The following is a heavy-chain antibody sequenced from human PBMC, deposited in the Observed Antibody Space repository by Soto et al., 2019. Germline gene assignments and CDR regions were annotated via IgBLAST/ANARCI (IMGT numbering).Heavy chain of an antibody. J-gene: IGHJ4*02. CDR3: ARERSDWLSSTCYVGGEVDY. D-gene: IGHD2-2*01. CDR2: ISAYNGNT. V-gene: IGHV1-18*01. CDR1: GYTFTNYG. Sequence: QVQLVQSGVEVKKPGASVKVSCKASGYTFTNYGISWVRQAPGQGLEWMGWISAYNGNTNYAQKLQGRVTMTTDTSTSTVYMELRSLRSDDTAVYYCARERSDWLSSTCYVGGEVDYWGQGTLVTVSS.